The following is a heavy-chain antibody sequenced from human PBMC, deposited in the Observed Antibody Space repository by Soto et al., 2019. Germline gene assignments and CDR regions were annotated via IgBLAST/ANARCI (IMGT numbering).Heavy chain of an antibody. CDR3: ARRPAAGPVDH. CDR1: GGSISRGYYY. Sequence: QVQLQESGPGLVKSSQTLSLTCTVSGGSISRGYYYWSWIRQHPGKGLEWIAYIYYNGTTSYNPSLKSRVTVSRDTSKNQFSLDLTSVTAADTAVYYCARRPAAGPVDHWGQGTLVTVSP. D-gene: IGHD6-13*01. J-gene: IGHJ4*02. CDR2: IYYNGTT. V-gene: IGHV4-31*03.